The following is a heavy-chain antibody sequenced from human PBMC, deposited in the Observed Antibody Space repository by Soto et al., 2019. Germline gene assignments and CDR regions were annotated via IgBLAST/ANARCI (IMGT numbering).Heavy chain of an antibody. D-gene: IGHD6-13*01. J-gene: IGHJ6*02. CDR2: INPNSGGT. V-gene: IGHV1-2*02. CDR3: ARSLLDEYSSSWRSAYYGMDV. Sequence: ASVKVFCKASGFTFSAYYIYWVRQAPGQGLEWIGWINPNSGGTNNAQKFQGRVTMTRDTSTSTVYMELSALIPDDTAVYYCARSLLDEYSSSWRSAYYGMDVWGQGTTVTVSS. CDR1: GFTFSAYY.